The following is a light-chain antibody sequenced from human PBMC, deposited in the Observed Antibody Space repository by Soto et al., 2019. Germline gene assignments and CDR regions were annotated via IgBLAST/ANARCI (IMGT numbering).Light chain of an antibody. Sequence: QSALTQPASVSGSPGQSITISCTGSSSDVGAYNYVSWYQQHPGKAPKLMIYDVSNRPSGVSNRFSGSKSGNTASLTISGLQVEDEDDYYCSSCTSGSTYVFGTGTKLTVL. CDR1: SSDVGAYNY. CDR2: DVS. J-gene: IGLJ1*01. CDR3: SSCTSGSTYV. V-gene: IGLV2-14*01.